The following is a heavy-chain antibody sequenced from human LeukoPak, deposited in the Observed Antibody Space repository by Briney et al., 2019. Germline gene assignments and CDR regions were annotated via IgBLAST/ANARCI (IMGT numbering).Heavy chain of an antibody. D-gene: IGHD1-1*01. J-gene: IGHJ5*02. CDR3: ARGRVLHNWFDP. V-gene: IGHV1-18*01. CDR1: GYTFTSNG. CDR2: ISAYNGNT. Sequence: ASVKVSCKASGYTFTSNGISWVRQAPEKGLEWRGWISAYNGNTNYAQKLQGRVTMTTDTSTSTAYMELRSLRSDDTAVYYCARGRVLHNWFDPWGQGTLVTVSS.